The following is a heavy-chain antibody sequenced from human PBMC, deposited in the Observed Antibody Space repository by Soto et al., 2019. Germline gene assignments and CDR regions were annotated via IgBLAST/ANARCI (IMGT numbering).Heavy chain of an antibody. V-gene: IGHV5-51*01. J-gene: IGHJ5*02. CDR3: ARGYCTTTICDPWFDP. CDR1: GYAFTSYW. Sequence: XDSLTISCTGIGYAFTSYWIAWVRQMPGKGLEWVGIIYPGDSDTRYSPSFQGQVTISVDKSITTAYLQWSTLKASDTAMYYCARGYCTTTICDPWFDPWGQGTLVTVSS. CDR2: IYPGDSDT. D-gene: IGHD2-2*01.